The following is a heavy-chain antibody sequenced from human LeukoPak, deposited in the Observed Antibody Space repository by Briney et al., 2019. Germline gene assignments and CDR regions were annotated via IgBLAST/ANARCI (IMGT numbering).Heavy chain of an antibody. D-gene: IGHD3-22*01. Sequence: SETLSLTCTVSGGSISSYYWSWIRQPPGKGLVGIGYIYYSGSTNYNPSLKSRVTISVDTSKTQFSLKLSSVTAADKAVYYCAREFTYYYDSSGHGFDPWGQGTLVTVSS. CDR1: GGSISSYY. CDR2: IYYSGST. CDR3: AREFTYYYDSSGHGFDP. V-gene: IGHV4-59*01. J-gene: IGHJ5*02.